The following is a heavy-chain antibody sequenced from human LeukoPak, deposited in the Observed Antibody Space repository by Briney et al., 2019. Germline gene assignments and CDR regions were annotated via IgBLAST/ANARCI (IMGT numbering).Heavy chain of an antibody. CDR3: ARDSGSGNNDY. Sequence: ASVKVSCKASGYTSTSYAIHWVRQAPGQRLEWMGWISAGNGNTKYSRNFQGRVTFISNTSATTAFMELSSLRSEDAAVYYCARDSGSGNNDYWGQGTLVTVSS. J-gene: IGHJ4*02. D-gene: IGHD1-26*01. CDR2: ISAGNGNT. CDR1: GYTSTSYA. V-gene: IGHV1-3*01.